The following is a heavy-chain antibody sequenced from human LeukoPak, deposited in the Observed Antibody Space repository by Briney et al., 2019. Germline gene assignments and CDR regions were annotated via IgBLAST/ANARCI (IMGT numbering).Heavy chain of an antibody. CDR3: AKDGGDIVVVVAADYYYYMDV. J-gene: IGHJ6*03. D-gene: IGHD2-15*01. CDR2: ISGSGGST. Sequence: GGSLRLSCAASGFTFSSYAMHWVRQAPGKGLEWVSAISGSGGSTYYADSVKGRFTISRDNSKNTLYLQMNSLRAEDTAVYYCAKDGGDIVVVVAADYYYYMDVWGKGTTVTVSS. V-gene: IGHV3-23*01. CDR1: GFTFSSYA.